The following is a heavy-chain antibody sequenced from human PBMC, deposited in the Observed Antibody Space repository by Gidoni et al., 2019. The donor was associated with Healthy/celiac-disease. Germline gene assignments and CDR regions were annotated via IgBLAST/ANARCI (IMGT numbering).Heavy chain of an antibody. D-gene: IGHD2-15*01. CDR1: GGSISSGGYY. J-gene: IGHJ4*02. V-gene: IGHV4-31*03. CDR3: ARDNPPYCSGGSCYDY. CDR2: IYYSGST. Sequence: QVQLQESGPGLVQPSQTLSLTCTVPGGSISSGGYYWSWIRQQPGKGLEWIGYIYYSGSTYYNPSLKSRVTISVDTSKNQFSLKLSSVTAADTAVYYCARDNPPYCSGGSCYDYWGQGTLVTVSS.